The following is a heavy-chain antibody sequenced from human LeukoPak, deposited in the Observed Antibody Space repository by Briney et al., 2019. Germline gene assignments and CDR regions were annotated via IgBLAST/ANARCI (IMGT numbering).Heavy chain of an antibody. CDR1: GYSICSGYY. V-gene: IGHV4-38-2*01. CDR3: ARHRACSSTSCYTGLFDY. Sequence: TSETLSLTCAVSGYSICSGYYWGWIRQPPGKGLEWIGSIYHSGSTYYNPSLKSRVTISVDTSKNQFSLKLSSVTAADTAVYYCARHRACSSTSCYTGLFDYWGQGTLVTVSS. J-gene: IGHJ4*02. CDR2: IYHSGST. D-gene: IGHD2-2*02.